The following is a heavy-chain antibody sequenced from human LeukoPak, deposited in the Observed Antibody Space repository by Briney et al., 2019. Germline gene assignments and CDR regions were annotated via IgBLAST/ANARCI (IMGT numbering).Heavy chain of an antibody. V-gene: IGHV4-30-4*01. D-gene: IGHD3-3*01. J-gene: IGHJ6*02. CDR2: IYYSGST. Sequence: SETLSLTCTVSGGSISSGDYYWSWLRQPPGKGLEWIGYIYYSGSTYYNPSLKSRVTISVDTSKNQFSLKLSSVTAADTAVYYCAREPYYDFWSGYYSDYYGMDVWGQGTTDTVSS. CDR3: AREPYYDFWSGYYSDYYGMDV. CDR1: GGSISSGDYY.